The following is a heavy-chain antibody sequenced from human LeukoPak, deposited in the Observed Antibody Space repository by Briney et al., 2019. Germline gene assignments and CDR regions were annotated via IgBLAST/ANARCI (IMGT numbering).Heavy chain of an antibody. V-gene: IGHV3-21*01. CDR1: GFTFSSYA. CDR2: ISSSSSYI. CDR3: ARDRSSLKYSSGWYDWFDP. D-gene: IGHD6-19*01. J-gene: IGHJ5*02. Sequence: GGSLRLSCAASGFTFSSYAMNWVRQAPGKGLEWVSSISSSSSYIYYADSVKGRFTISRDNAKNSLYLQMNSLRDEDTAVYYCARDRSSLKYSSGWYDWFDPWGQGTLVTVSS.